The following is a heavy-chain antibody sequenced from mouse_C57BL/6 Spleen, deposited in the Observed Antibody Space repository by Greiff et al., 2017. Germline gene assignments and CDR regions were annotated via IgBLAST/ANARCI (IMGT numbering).Heavy chain of an antibody. J-gene: IGHJ1*03. CDR3: AKHGGDGYYVGDGYFDV. D-gene: IGHD2-3*01. CDR2: IWGGGST. Sequence: VQLVESGPGLVAPSQSLSITCTVSGFSLTSYGVDWVRQPPGKGLEWLGVIWGGGSTNYNSALMSRLSISQDNSKSQVFLKMNSLQTDDTAMYYCAKHGGDGYYVGDGYFDVWGTGTTVTVSS. V-gene: IGHV2-9*01. CDR1: GFSLTSYG.